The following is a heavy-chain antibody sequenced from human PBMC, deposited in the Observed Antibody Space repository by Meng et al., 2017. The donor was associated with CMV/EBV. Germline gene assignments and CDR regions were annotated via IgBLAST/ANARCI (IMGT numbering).Heavy chain of an antibody. Sequence: QRQEWGAELLQPSQALSLSLAFYGGSFCGYDWHQIRQPPGKGLEWIVEINHSGSTNYNPSLKSRVTISVDTSKNQFSLKLSSVTAADTAVYYCARCRARVVPDYWGQGTLVTVSS. CDR2: INHSGST. D-gene: IGHD4-23*01. CDR1: GGSFCGYD. CDR3: ARCRARVVPDY. J-gene: IGHJ4*02. V-gene: IGHV4-34*01.